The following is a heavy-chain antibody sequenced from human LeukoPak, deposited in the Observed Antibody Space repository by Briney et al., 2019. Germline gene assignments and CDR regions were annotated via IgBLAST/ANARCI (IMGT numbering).Heavy chain of an antibody. CDR3: ARGDSSGYKPFDY. D-gene: IGHD3-22*01. Sequence: SETLSLTCTVSGGSISSGSYYWSWIRQPAGKGLEWIGRIYTSGSTNYNPSLKSRVTMSVDTSKNQFSLKLSSVTAADTAVYYCARGDSSGYKPFDYWGQGTLVTVSS. CDR2: IYTSGST. J-gene: IGHJ4*02. V-gene: IGHV4-61*02. CDR1: GGSISSGSYY.